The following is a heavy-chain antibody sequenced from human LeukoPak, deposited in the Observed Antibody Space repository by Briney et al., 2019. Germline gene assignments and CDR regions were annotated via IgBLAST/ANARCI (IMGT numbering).Heavy chain of an antibody. V-gene: IGHV3-74*01. Sequence: GGSLRLSCAASGNYWMHWVRQAPGKGLVWVSRINSDGSSTSYADSVKGRFTISRDNAKNTLYLQMNSLRAEDTAVYYCASRFADYWGQGTLVTVSS. CDR2: INSDGSST. D-gene: IGHD3-10*01. CDR1: GNYW. J-gene: IGHJ4*02. CDR3: ASRFADY.